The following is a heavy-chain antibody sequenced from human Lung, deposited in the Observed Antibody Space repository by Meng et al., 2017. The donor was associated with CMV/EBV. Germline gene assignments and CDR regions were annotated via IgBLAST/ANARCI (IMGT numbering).Heavy chain of an antibody. CDR1: GFSFSNYD. D-gene: IGHD6-19*01. Sequence: SXAASGFSFSNYDMHWVRQAPGKGLEWVAIIRYDGSNKYNTDSVKGRFTISRDNSKNTLNLQVNSLGAEDTAVYYCAKNGQGTSGWFYFDLWGQGTLVXVSS. CDR2: IRYDGSNK. J-gene: IGHJ4*02. V-gene: IGHV3-30*02. CDR3: AKNGQGTSGWFYFDL.